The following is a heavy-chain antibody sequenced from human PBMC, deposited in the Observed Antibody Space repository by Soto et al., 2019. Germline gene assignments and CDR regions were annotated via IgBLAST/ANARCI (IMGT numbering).Heavy chain of an antibody. D-gene: IGHD3-10*01. CDR2: IKQDGTEK. J-gene: IGHJ3*02. Sequence: GGSLRLSCAASGFTFSSYWMSWVRQAPGKGLEWVANIKQDGTEKYYVDSVKGRFTISRDNAKNSLYLQMNSLRAEDTAVYYCVLSSDAFDIWGQGTMVTVSS. CDR3: VLSSDAFDI. CDR1: GFTFSSYW. V-gene: IGHV3-7*01.